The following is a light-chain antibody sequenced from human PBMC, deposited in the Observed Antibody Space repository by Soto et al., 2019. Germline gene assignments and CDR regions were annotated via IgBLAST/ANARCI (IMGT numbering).Light chain of an antibody. CDR1: QSVSSSY. J-gene: IGKJ1*01. CDR2: AAS. V-gene: IGKV3D-15*01. CDR3: QQYNNWPRT. Sequence: EIVLTQSPGTLSLSPGERATLSCRASQSVSSSYLVWHQQKPGQAPRLLIYAASRRATGIPARFSGSGSGTEFTLTISSLQSEDFAVYYCQQYNNWPRTFGQGTKVDIK.